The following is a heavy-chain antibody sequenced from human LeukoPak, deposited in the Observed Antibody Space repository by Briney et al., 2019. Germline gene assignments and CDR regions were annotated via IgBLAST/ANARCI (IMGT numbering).Heavy chain of an antibody. V-gene: IGHV4-59*01. CDR3: ARMTSYSSGCYFDY. D-gene: IGHD6-19*01. J-gene: IGHJ4*02. Sequence: SETLSLTSTVTGGSISGYYWSWIRQPPGTGLEWIGFIYYSGTTNYNPSLKSRVTVSVDTSKNQFSLMLSSVTAADTAVYYCARMTSYSSGCYFDYWGQGTLVTVSS. CDR2: IYYSGTT. CDR1: GGSISGYY.